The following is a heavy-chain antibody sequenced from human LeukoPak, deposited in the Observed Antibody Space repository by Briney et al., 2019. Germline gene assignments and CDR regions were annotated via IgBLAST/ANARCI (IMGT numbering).Heavy chain of an antibody. CDR1: GGSFSSGDYY. V-gene: IGHV4-31*11. CDR3: ARRRGNTSGFQGYYFDY. J-gene: IGHJ4*02. D-gene: IGHD6-19*01. Sequence: PSGTLSLTCAVSGGSFSSGDYYWTWIRQLPGKGLEWIGYIYYSGSTYYNPSLKSRLTISVDTSKNQFSLKVSSVTAADTAVYYCARRRGNTSGFQGYYFDYWGQGTLVTVSS. CDR2: IYYSGST.